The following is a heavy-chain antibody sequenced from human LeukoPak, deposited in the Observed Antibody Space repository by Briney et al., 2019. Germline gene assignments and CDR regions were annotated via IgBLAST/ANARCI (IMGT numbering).Heavy chain of an antibody. CDR3: ARGGYSNYF. CDR2: IFPSGGEI. J-gene: IGHJ4*02. CDR1: GFTFSIFA. Sequence: GGSLRLSCAASGFTFSIFAMIWVRQPPGKGLEWVSSIFPSGGEIHYADSVRGRFTISRDNAKNSLYLQMNSLRAEDTAVYYCARGGYSNYFWGQGTLVTVSS. V-gene: IGHV3-21*01. D-gene: IGHD4-11*01.